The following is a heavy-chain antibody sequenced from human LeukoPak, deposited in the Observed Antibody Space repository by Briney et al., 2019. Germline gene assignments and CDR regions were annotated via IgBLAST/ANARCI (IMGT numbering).Heavy chain of an antibody. D-gene: IGHD1-26*01. J-gene: IGHJ4*02. CDR2: IYSGGST. CDR1: GFTVSSNY. CDR3: AKDREKAVGATIFDH. Sequence: GGSLRLSCAASGFTVSSNYMSWVRQAPGKGLEWVSLIYSGGSTYYADSVKGRFTISRDNSKNTVYLQMNSLRAEDTAVYYCAKDREKAVGATIFDHWGQGTLVTVSS. V-gene: IGHV3-53*01.